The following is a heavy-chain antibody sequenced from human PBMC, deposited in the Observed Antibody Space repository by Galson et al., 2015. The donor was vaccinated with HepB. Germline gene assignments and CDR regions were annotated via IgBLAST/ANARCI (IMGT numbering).Heavy chain of an antibody. V-gene: IGHV3-73*01. CDR2: IRSKANNYAT. CDR1: GFTFGGSP. D-gene: IGHD4-17*01. J-gene: IGHJ6*02. Sequence: SLRLSCAASGFTFGGSPLHWVRQASGKGLEWVGRIRSKANNYATAYAASAKGRFTISRDDSKNTVFLQMNSLKIEDAAVYYCTGGSYGDYLFYGMDVWGQGTTVSVSS. CDR3: TGGSYGDYLFYGMDV.